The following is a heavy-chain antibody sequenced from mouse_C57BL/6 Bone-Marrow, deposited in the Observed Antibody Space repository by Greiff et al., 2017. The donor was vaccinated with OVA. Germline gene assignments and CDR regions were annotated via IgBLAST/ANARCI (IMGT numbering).Heavy chain of an antibody. V-gene: IGHV1-72*01. J-gene: IGHJ3*01. CDR2: IDPNSGGT. Sequence: QVQLKQSGAELVKPGASVKLSCKASGYTFTSYWMHWVKQRPGRGLEWIGRIDPNSGGTKYNEKFKSKATMTVDKPPSTAKMLLSSLTSEDSAVYYCAREGIYYGYSWLAYWGQGTLVTVSA. CDR3: AREGIYYGYSWLAY. D-gene: IGHD2-3*01. CDR1: GYTFTSYW.